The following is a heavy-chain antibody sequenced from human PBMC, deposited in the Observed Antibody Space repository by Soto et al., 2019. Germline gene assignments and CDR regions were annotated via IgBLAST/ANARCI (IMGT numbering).Heavy chain of an antibody. CDR3: VAAIGYCPTTSCPDY. CDR2: IYSGGTI. J-gene: IGHJ4*01. D-gene: IGHD2-2*01. CDR1: GFTVSSSY. V-gene: IGHV3-53*02. Sequence: EVQLVETGGGLIQPGGSLRLSCAASGFTVSSSYMSWVRQAPGKGLEWVSVIYSGGTIYYADSVKGRFTISRDSSKNTLYLQMNSLRADDTAVYYCVAAIGYCPTTSCPDYWGHGTLVTVSS.